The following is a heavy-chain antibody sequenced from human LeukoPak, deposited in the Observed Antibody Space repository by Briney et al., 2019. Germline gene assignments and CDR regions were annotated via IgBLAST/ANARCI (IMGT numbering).Heavy chain of an antibody. CDR2: VSYDDSRK. CDR1: GFTFRSYG. CDR3: ARDRDAGYNSGWNPFDY. J-gene: IGHJ4*02. Sequence: PGRSLRLSCAASGFTFRSYGMHWVRRAPGKGLEWVAVVSYDDSRKYYADSVKGRFTISRDNSNNVVYLQMNSLRPEDTAVYYCARDRDAGYNSGWNPFDYWGQGVLVTVSS. D-gene: IGHD6-19*01. V-gene: IGHV3-30*03.